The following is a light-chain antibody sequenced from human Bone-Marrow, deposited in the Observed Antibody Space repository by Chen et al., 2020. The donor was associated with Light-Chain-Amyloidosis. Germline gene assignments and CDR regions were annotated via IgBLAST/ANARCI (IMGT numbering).Light chain of an antibody. Sequence: SYELTQPPSVSVSPGQTARITCAGDDLPTKYAYWYQQKPGQAPVLVIHRDTERHSGISERFSGSSSGTTATLAISGVQAEDEADYHCQSADSSGTYEVIFGGGTKLT. J-gene: IGLJ2*01. CDR2: RDT. V-gene: IGLV3-25*03. CDR1: DLPTKY. CDR3: QSADSSGTYEVI.